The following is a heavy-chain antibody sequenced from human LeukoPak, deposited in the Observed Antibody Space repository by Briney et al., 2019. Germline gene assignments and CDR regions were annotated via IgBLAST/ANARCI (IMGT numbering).Heavy chain of an antibody. CDR1: GFTFSSYA. CDR3: ARDANRGWLQSPYFDY. Sequence: PGGSLRLSCAASGFTFSSYAMHWVRQAPGKGLEWVAVISYDGSNKYYADSVKGRFTISRDNSKNTLYPQMNSLRAEDTAVYYCARDANRGWLQSPYFDYWGQGTLVTVSS. CDR2: ISYDGSNK. V-gene: IGHV3-30*04. J-gene: IGHJ4*02. D-gene: IGHD5-24*01.